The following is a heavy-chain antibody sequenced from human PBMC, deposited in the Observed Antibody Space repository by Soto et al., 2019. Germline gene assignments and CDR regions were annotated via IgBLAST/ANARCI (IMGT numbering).Heavy chain of an antibody. CDR1: GYTFTSYY. CDR3: AREWVLAAAGWFDP. D-gene: IGHD6-13*01. Sequence: ASVKVSCKASGYTFTSYYMHWVRQAPGQGLEWMGWISAYNGNTNYAQKLQGRVTMTTDTSTSTAYMELRSLRSDDTAVYYCAREWVLAAAGWFDPWGQGTLVTVSS. CDR2: ISAYNGNT. J-gene: IGHJ5*02. V-gene: IGHV1-18*04.